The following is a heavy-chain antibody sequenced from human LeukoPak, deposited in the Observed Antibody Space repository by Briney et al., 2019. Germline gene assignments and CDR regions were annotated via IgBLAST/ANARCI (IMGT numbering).Heavy chain of an antibody. CDR3: ARGHGENYDFWSGYSGGSFFDY. D-gene: IGHD3-3*01. CDR2: INPNSGGT. CDR1: GYTFTGYY. Sequence: ASVKVSCKASGYTFTGYYMHWVRQAPGQGLEWMGWINPNSGGTNHAQKFQGRVTMTRDTSISTAYMELSRLRSDDTAVYYCARGHGENYDFWSGYSGGSFFDYWGQGTLVTVSS. J-gene: IGHJ4*02. V-gene: IGHV1-2*02.